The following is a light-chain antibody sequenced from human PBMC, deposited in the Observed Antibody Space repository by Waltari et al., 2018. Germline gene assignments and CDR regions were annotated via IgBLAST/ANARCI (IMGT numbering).Light chain of an antibody. Sequence: DIQMTQSPVTLSASVGDSVTVTCQASENINNFLAWYQQKPGKAPKLLIYQAATLENGVPSRFSGSGSGTEFTLTISSLQPDDFATYYCQQYNTYWVTFGGGTKVEIK. CDR2: QAA. J-gene: IGKJ4*01. V-gene: IGKV1-5*03. CDR3: QQYNTYWVT. CDR1: ENINNF.